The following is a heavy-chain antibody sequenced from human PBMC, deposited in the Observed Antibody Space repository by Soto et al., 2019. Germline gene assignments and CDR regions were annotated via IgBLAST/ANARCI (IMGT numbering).Heavy chain of an antibody. J-gene: IGHJ6*02. V-gene: IGHV1-69*01. CDR2: IVPVFETT. CDR1: GGTFDSFA. CDR3: ASRSGDDPFVPLYYYYGMDV. D-gene: IGHD5-12*01. Sequence: QMQLVQSGAEVKEPGSSVKVSCKASGGTFDSFAISWVRQAPGQGLEWLGGIVPVFETTNYAQKFQERVTITADGSTGTAYLELRYVRSEDTATSYCASRSGDDPFVPLYYYYGMDVWGQGTTVTV.